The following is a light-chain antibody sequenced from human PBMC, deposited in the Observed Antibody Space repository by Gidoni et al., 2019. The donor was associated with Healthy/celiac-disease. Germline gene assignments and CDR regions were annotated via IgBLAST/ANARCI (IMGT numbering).Light chain of an antibody. J-gene: IGKJ1*01. CDR1: KSVSTY. CDR2: YAS. V-gene: IGKV3-11*01. CDR3: QQRTNWPRT. Sequence: EIVLTQSPATLSLSPGERATLFCRASKSVSTYLAWYQQKPSQAPRLLIYYASNRATGIPASVSGSVSGTDFTLTISSLEPEDFAVYHCQQRTNWPRTFXQXTKVEIK.